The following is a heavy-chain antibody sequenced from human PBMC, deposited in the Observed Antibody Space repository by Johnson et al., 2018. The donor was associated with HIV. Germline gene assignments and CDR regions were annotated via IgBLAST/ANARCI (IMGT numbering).Heavy chain of an antibody. D-gene: IGHD6-19*01. CDR3: ASVRGIAVVDAFDI. Sequence: QVQLVESGGGVVQPGGSLRLSCAASGFTFSSYGMHWVRQAPGKGLEWVAFIRYDGSNKYYADSVKGRFTISRDNSKNTLYLQMNSLRAEDTAVYYCASVRGIAVVDAFDIWGQGTMVTVSS. CDR1: GFTFSSYG. V-gene: IGHV3-30*02. J-gene: IGHJ3*02. CDR2: IRYDGSNK.